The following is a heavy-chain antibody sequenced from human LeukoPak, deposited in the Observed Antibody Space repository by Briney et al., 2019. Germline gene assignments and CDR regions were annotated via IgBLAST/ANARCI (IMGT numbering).Heavy chain of an antibody. J-gene: IGHJ5*02. V-gene: IGHV3-23*01. CDR2: ISGSGGST. D-gene: IGHD3-3*01. CDR3: AKDGRDYDFWSGYPTHRWFDP. Sequence: PGGSLRLSCAASGFTFSSYAMSWVRQAPGKGLEWVSAISGSGGSTHYADSVKGRFTISRDNSKNTLYLQMNSLRAEDTAVYYCAKDGRDYDFWSGYPTHRWFDPWGQGTLVTVSS. CDR1: GFTFSSYA.